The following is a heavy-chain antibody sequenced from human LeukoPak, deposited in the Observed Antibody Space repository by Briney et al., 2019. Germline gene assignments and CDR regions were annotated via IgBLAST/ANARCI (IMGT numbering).Heavy chain of an antibody. D-gene: IGHD3-22*01. V-gene: IGHV1-8*02. Sequence: ASVKVSCKASGYTFTSYDINWVRQATGQGLEWMGWMNPNSGNTGYAQKFQGRVTMTRDTSISTAYMELSRLRSDDTAVYYCARGIVVVITTGYYFDYWGQGTLVTVSS. CDR3: ARGIVVVITTGYYFDY. J-gene: IGHJ4*02. CDR1: GYTFTSYD. CDR2: MNPNSGNT.